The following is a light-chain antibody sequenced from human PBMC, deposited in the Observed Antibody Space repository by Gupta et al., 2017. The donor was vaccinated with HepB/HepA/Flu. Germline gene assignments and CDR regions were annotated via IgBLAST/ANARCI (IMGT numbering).Light chain of an antibody. CDR2: DAS. CDR1: QSVSSY. J-gene: IGKJ4*01. V-gene: IGKV3-11*01. Sequence: EIVLTQSPATLSLSPGERATLSCRASQSVSSYLAWYQQKPGQAPRLLIYDASNRATGIPARCSGSGSGTDFTLTISSLEPEDFAVYYCQQRSYWLTFGGGTKVEIK. CDR3: QQRSYWLT.